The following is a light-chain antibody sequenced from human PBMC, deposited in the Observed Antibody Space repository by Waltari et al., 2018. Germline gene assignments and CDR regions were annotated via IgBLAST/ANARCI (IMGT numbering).Light chain of an antibody. J-gene: IGKJ1*01. CDR3: QHYVRLPVT. CDR1: QSVSRT. V-gene: IGKV3-20*01. CDR2: GAS. Sequence: VLPQSPGTLSLSPGERATLSCRARQSVSRTLAWYQQKPGQAPRLLIYGASTRAAGIPDRFSGSGSGTDFRLTISRLEPEDVAVYYCQHYVRLPVTFGQGTKVEIK.